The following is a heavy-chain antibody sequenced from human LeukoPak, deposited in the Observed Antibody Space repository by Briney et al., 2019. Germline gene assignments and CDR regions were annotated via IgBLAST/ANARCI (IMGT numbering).Heavy chain of an antibody. CDR1: GGSISSYY. J-gene: IGHJ4*02. V-gene: IGHV4-59*01. CDR3: ASSGYSYGYPFTENDY. Sequence: SETLSLTCTVSGGSISSYYWSWIRQPPGKGLEWIGYIYYSGSTNYNPSLKSRVTISVDTSKNQFSLKLSSVTAADTAIYYCASSGYSYGYPFTENDYWGQGTLVTVSS. D-gene: IGHD5-18*01. CDR2: IYYSGST.